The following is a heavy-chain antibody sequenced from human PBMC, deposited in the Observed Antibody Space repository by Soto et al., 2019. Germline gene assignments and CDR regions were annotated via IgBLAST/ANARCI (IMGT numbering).Heavy chain of an antibody. D-gene: IGHD1-26*01. J-gene: IGHJ6*02. CDR3: ARQGTSIVGTTYIDYYGLNI. CDR2: IIPLFGTP. Sequence: QVQLVQSGAEVKKPGSSVKVSCKASGGTFNTYGITWVRQALGQGLEWMGVIIPLFGTPTYGQNFQGRIPITADASSSRSYMELSSLIFNDTAVYYCARQGTSIVGTTYIDYYGLNIGVQGSTITVSS. V-gene: IGHV1-69*01. CDR1: GGTFNTYG.